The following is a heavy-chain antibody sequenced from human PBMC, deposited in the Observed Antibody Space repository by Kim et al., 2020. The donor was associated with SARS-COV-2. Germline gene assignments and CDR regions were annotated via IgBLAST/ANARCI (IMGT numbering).Heavy chain of an antibody. CDR3: VKKYRGWFDY. CDR2: INGGGTKT. D-gene: IGHD6-19*01. Sequence: GGSLRLSCAASGFVFSSYSMNWVRQAPGKGLEWISDINGGGTKTYYADSVKGRFTISRDNSANTLYLQMNSLRDDDTAVYYCVKKYRGWFDYWGQGTLVTVSS. J-gene: IGHJ4*02. V-gene: IGHV3-23*01. CDR1: GFVFSSYS.